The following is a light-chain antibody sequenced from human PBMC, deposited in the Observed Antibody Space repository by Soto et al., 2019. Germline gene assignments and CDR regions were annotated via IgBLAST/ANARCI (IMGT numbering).Light chain of an antibody. CDR2: GNS. CDR3: AAWDDSLNGPV. Sequence: QPVLTQPPSVSGAPGQRVTISCTGSSSNIGANYHVHWYQQLPGTAPKLLIYGNSNRPSGVPDRFSGSRSGTSASLAIHGLQSEDEADYHCAAWDDSLNGPVFGGGTKVTVL. J-gene: IGLJ2*01. V-gene: IGLV1-40*01. CDR1: SSNIGANYH.